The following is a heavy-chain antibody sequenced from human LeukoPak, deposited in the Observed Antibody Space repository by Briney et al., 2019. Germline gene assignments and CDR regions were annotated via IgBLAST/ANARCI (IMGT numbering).Heavy chain of an antibody. CDR2: IIPIFGTA. J-gene: IGHJ5*02. V-gene: IGHV1-69*05. D-gene: IGHD6-13*01. Sequence: GASVKVSCKASGGTFSSYAISRVRQAPGQGLEWMGGIIPIFGTANYAQKFQGRVTITTDESTSTAYMELSSLRSEDTAVYYCARVGSSTNPTSNWFDPWGQGTLVTVSS. CDR3: ARVGSSTNPTSNWFDP. CDR1: GGTFSSYA.